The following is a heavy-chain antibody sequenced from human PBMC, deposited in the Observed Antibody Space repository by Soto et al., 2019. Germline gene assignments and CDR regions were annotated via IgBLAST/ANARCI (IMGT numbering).Heavy chain of an antibody. J-gene: IGHJ3*01. CDR3: ENTRIYTNNGYHRDGFDV. V-gene: IGHV3-23*01. D-gene: IGHD2-8*01. Sequence: EVNLLESGGGLVQPGGSMRLSCEASGFPFLTYSMSWVRQAPRKGLEWVSGISGSGTATYYTDSVKGRFTVSRDNSKDSLFLQMHHLRVEATAVYYWENTRIYTNNGYHRDGFDVWGPGAQVTVSS. CDR2: ISGSGTAT. CDR1: GFPFLTYS.